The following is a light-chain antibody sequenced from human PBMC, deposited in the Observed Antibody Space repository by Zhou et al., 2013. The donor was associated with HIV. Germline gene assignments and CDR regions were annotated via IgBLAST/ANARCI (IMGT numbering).Light chain of an antibody. CDR3: QNYNSALSIT. CDR2: GAS. J-gene: IGKJ5*01. V-gene: IGKV1-27*01. CDR1: QGISNY. Sequence: DIQMTQSPSAMSASVGDRVTITCRASQGISNYLAWFQQKPGKVPKRLIYGASTLQSGVPSRFSGSGSGIRFTLTISSLQPEDAATYYCQNYNSALSITFGQGTRLDIK.